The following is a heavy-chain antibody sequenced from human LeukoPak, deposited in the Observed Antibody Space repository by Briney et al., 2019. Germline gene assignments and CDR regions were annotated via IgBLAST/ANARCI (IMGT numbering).Heavy chain of an antibody. V-gene: IGHV4-4*07. D-gene: IGHD4-23*01. CDR1: SDSITNYY. CDR3: ARDGLRWFVYYYYYMDV. CDR2: IYSSGST. Sequence: SETLSLTCSVSSDSITNYYWSWIRQPAGKGLEWIGRIYSSGSTDYNPSLKSRVSMSVDTSKNQFSLKLTSVTAADTALYYCARDGLRWFVYYYYYMDVWGKGTTVTISS. J-gene: IGHJ6*03.